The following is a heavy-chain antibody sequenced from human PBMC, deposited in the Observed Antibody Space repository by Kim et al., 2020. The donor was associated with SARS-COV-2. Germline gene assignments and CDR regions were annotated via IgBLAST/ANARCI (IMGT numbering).Heavy chain of an antibody. D-gene: IGHD6-19*01. Sequence: GESLKISCKGSGYSFTSYWIGWVRQMPGKGLEWMGIIYPGDSDTRYSPSFQGQVTISADKSISTAYLQWSSLKASDTAMYYCARHKGIAVASDYYYYGMDVWGQGTTVTVSS. CDR1: GYSFTSYW. CDR3: ARHKGIAVASDYYYYGMDV. J-gene: IGHJ6*02. V-gene: IGHV5-51*01. CDR2: IYPGDSDT.